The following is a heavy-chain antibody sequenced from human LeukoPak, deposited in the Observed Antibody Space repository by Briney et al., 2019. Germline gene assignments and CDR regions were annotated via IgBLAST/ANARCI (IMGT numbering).Heavy chain of an antibody. CDR3: VRGGIQVSGIDAFDI. CDR1: GFTFRNYD. J-gene: IGHJ3*02. CDR2: IGIAGDT. D-gene: IGHD5/OR15-5a*01. Sequence: GGSLRLSCAASGFTFRNYDMHWVRQFPGRGLEWVSAIGIAGDTHYPDSVKGRFTISRENAKNSLYLQMNSLRDGDTAVYYCVRGGIQVSGIDAFDIWGQGTMVTVSS. V-gene: IGHV3-13*01.